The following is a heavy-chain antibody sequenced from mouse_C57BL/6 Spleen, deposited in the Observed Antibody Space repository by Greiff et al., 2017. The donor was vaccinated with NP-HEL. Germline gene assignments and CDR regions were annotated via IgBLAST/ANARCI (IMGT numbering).Heavy chain of an antibody. D-gene: IGHD2-5*01. CDR1: GFTFSDYG. CDR3: ARTIVTNGYFDV. J-gene: IGHJ1*03. CDR2: ISSGSSTI. V-gene: IGHV5-17*01. Sequence: EVKLMESGGGLVKPGGSLKLSCAASGFTFSDYGMHWVRQAPEKGLEWVAYISSGSSTIYYADTVKGRFTISRDNAKNTLFLQMTSLRSEDTAMYYCARTIVTNGYFDVWGTGTTVTVSS.